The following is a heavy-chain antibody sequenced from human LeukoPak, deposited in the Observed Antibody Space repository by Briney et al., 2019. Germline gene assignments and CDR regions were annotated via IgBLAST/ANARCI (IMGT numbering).Heavy chain of an antibody. V-gene: IGHV3-23*01. CDR3: AKVGITMVRGVIISDYYYYMDV. J-gene: IGHJ6*03. CDR1: GFTFSSYA. CDR2: ISGSGGST. Sequence: GGSLRLSCAASGFTFSSYAMSWVRQAPGKGLEWVSAISGSGGSTYYADSVKGRFTISRDNSKNTLYLQMNSLRAEDTAVYYCAKVGITMVRGVIISDYYYYMDVWGKGTTVTVSS. D-gene: IGHD3-10*01.